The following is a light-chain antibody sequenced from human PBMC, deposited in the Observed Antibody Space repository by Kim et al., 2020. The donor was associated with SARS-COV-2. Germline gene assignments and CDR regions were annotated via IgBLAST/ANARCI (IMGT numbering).Light chain of an antibody. CDR1: GSVGTS. Sequence: PEERTTLPCRSSGSVGTSLAWYQQKPGQAPRRLIYDAAERAAGIPARFSGSGSGTDFILTIRRLEPEDAAVYYCQQRDNWPPLITFGQGTRLEIK. V-gene: IGKV3-11*01. CDR2: DAA. J-gene: IGKJ5*01. CDR3: QQRDNWPPLIT.